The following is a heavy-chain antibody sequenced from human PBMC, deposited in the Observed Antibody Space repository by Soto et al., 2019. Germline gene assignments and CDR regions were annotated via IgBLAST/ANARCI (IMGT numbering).Heavy chain of an antibody. D-gene: IGHD5-12*01. J-gene: IGHJ5*02. Sequence: GGSLRLSCAASGFTFSSYGMHWVRQAPGKGLEWVAVIWYDGSNKYYADSVKGRFTISRDNSKNTLYLQMNSLRAEDTAVYYCARDRDGYNAFDPWGQGTRVTVSS. CDR1: GFTFSSYG. V-gene: IGHV3-33*01. CDR2: IWYDGSNK. CDR3: ARDRDGYNAFDP.